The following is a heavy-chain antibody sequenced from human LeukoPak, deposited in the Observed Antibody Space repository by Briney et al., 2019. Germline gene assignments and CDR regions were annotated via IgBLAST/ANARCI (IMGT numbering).Heavy chain of an antibody. CDR1: GFTLSSYE. D-gene: IGHD5-12*01. CDR3: ARDRAGNSGYADYYMDV. Sequence: GGSLRLSCAASGFTLSSYEMNWVRQAPGKGLEWISYISNRGTTKYYADSVKGRFAISRDNAKNSLYLQMNSLRAEDTAVYYCARDRAGNSGYADYYMDVWGKGTTVTVSS. J-gene: IGHJ6*03. V-gene: IGHV3-48*03. CDR2: ISNRGTTK.